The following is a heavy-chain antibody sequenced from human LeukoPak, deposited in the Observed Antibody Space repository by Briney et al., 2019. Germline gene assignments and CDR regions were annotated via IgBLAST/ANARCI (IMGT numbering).Heavy chain of an antibody. CDR2: IRYDGSNK. CDR1: GFTFSSYG. V-gene: IGHV3-30*02. CDR3: AKTHSSGWYYFDY. Sequence: GGSLRLSCAASGFTFSSYGMHWVRQAPGKGLEWVAFIRYDGSNKYYADSVKGRFTISRDNSKNTLHLQMNSLRAEDTAVYFCAKTHSSGWYYFDYWGQGTLVTVSS. J-gene: IGHJ4*02. D-gene: IGHD6-19*01.